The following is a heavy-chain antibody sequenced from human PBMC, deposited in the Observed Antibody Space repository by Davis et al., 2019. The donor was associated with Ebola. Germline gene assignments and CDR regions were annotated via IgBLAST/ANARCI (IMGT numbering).Heavy chain of an antibody. Sequence: GESLKISCAASGITFSDHYMDWVRQGPGKGLEWVARIRNKANTYTIEYAASVKGRFTISRGDSQNSLSLQMNSLKTEDTAVYYCARSLRTREFDSWGQGTLVTVSS. V-gene: IGHV3-72*01. CDR1: GITFSDHY. CDR2: IRNKANTYTI. J-gene: IGHJ4*02. D-gene: IGHD2-21*01. CDR3: ARSLRTREFDS.